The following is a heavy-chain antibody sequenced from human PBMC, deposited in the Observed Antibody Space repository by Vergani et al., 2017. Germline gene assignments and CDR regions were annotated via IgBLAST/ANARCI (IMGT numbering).Heavy chain of an antibody. J-gene: IGHJ4*02. D-gene: IGHD3-9*01. Sequence: QVQVVQSGAEVKKSGASVKVSCKTSGYTFSNYYMHWVRQAPGQGLEWMGIINPSGGHTNYAQKFQGRVTMTRDTSTSKVYMELSSLRSEDTAMYYCSSRDYCILTGYRYWGQGTLVTVSA. CDR1: GYTFSNYY. CDR3: SSRDYCILTGYRY. V-gene: IGHV1-46*03. CDR2: INPSGGHT.